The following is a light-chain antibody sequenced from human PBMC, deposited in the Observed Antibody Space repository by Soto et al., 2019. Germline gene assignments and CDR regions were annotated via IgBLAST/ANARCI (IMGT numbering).Light chain of an antibody. CDR1: QSVSSK. J-gene: IGKJ5*01. Sequence: EIVLTQSPATLSLSPGERATLSCMASQSVSSKLAWYQQKPGQAPRLLIYGASTRATGIPARFSGSGSGTEFTLRISSLQSEDFAVYYCQQSNNWPPITFGQGTRLEIK. V-gene: IGKV3D-15*01. CDR3: QQSNNWPPIT. CDR2: GAS.